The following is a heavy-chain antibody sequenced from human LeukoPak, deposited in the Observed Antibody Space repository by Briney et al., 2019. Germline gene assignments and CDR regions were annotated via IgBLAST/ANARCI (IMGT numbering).Heavy chain of an antibody. CDR2: INSDGTSA. CDR1: GFTFSSYW. CDR3: ARVSGYGEIDS. J-gene: IGHJ4*02. Sequence: GSLRLSCAASGFTFSSYWMHWVRQAPGKGLVWVSRINSDGTSASYADSMKGRFTISRDNAKNTLYLQMTSLRTEDTAVYYCARVSGYGEIDSWGQGTLVTVSS. V-gene: IGHV3-74*01. D-gene: IGHD5-12*01.